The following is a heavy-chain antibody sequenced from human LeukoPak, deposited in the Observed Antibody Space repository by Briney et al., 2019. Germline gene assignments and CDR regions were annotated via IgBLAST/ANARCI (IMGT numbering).Heavy chain of an antibody. Sequence: ASVKVSCKASGYSFTDYYXXXXXXXXXXXXXXXXXXXPNSGGTSYAQKFQGRVTMTRDTSISTAYVELSGLTSDDTAVYYCARSFPVFVTTSTHFDYWGQRTPITVSS. CDR3: ARSFPVFVTTSTHFDY. J-gene: IGHJ4*02. CDR2: XXPNSGGT. D-gene: IGHD2/OR15-2a*01. V-gene: IGHV1-2*02. CDR1: GYSFTDYY.